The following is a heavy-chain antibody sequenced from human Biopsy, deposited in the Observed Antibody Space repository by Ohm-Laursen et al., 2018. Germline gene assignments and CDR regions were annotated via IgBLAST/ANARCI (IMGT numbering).Heavy chain of an antibody. CDR2: NIHILGKG. CDR1: GGTFSNYG. CDR3: ATKLTGYFHH. V-gene: IGHV1-69*06. D-gene: IGHD3-9*01. J-gene: IGHJ1*01. Sequence: SSVKVSCKAPGGTFSNYGVNWVRQAPGQGLEWLGGNIHILGKGNYAQKFQDRVTVAADKSTSTATMELRSLRSGDTAVYYCATKLTGYFHHWGQGTLVIVSS.